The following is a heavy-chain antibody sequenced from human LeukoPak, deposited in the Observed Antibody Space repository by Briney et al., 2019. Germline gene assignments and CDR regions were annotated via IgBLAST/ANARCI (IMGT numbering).Heavy chain of an antibody. Sequence: ASVKVSCKASGYTFTIYDINWVRQASGQGLEWMGSMNPNSNNTDYAQKFQGRVTMTRNTSIRTAYVELSSLRSEDTAVYYCARGLRRLGAFDFWGQGTLVTVSS. CDR2: MNPNSNNT. CDR3: ARGLRRLGAFDF. D-gene: IGHD4-11*01. CDR1: GYTFTIYD. J-gene: IGHJ3*01. V-gene: IGHV1-8*01.